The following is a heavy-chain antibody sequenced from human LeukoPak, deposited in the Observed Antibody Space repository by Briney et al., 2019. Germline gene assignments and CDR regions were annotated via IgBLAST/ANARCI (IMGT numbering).Heavy chain of an antibody. Sequence: PDTLSLTCTVSGGSISSSSYYWGWIRQPPGKGLEWIGSIYYSGSTYYNPSLKRRVTISVDTSKNQFSLKLSSVTAADTAVYYCARYCSGGSCYLAPWGQGTLVTVSS. D-gene: IGHD2-15*01. J-gene: IGHJ5*02. V-gene: IGHV4-39*01. CDR1: GGSISSSSYY. CDR3: ARYCSGGSCYLAP. CDR2: IYYSGST.